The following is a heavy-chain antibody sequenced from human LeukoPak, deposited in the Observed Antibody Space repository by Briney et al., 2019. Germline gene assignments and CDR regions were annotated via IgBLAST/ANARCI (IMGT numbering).Heavy chain of an antibody. Sequence: SETLSLTCTVSGGSISSYYWNWIRQPAGKGLEWIGYIYYSGSTNYNPSLKSRVTISVDTSKNQFSLKLSSVTAADTAVYYCARTTEGGYTYDYFYYYYMDVWGKGTTVTISS. CDR1: GGSISSYY. CDR2: IYYSGST. CDR3: ARTTEGGYTYDYFYYYYMDV. V-gene: IGHV4-59*01. J-gene: IGHJ6*03. D-gene: IGHD5-18*01.